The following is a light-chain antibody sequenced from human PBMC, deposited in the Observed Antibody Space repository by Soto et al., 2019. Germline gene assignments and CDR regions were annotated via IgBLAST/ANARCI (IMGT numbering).Light chain of an antibody. CDR1: QSIRSNY. CDR2: GAS. V-gene: IGKV3-20*01. CDR3: LQYGTFPRT. J-gene: IGKJ1*01. Sequence: MVLTQSPGTLSLSPWERSTLSFSSSQSIRSNYLAWYQQNAGQAPRLLIYGASSRATGIPDRFSGSGSGTDFTLTISRLEPGDFAVYYCLQYGTFPRTFGQGTKV.